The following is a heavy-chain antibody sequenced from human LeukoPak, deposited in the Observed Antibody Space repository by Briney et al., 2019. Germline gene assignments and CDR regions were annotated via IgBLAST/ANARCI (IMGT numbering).Heavy chain of an antibody. CDR2: ISSSSSYI. Sequence: GGSLRLSCAASGFTFSSYSMNWVRKAPGKGLEWVSSISSSSSYIYYADSVKGRFTISRDNAKNSLYLQMNSLRAEDTAVYYCARDIRGYSYGLDYWGQGTLVTVSS. CDR3: ARDIRGYSYGLDY. D-gene: IGHD5-18*01. CDR1: GFTFSSYS. V-gene: IGHV3-21*01. J-gene: IGHJ4*02.